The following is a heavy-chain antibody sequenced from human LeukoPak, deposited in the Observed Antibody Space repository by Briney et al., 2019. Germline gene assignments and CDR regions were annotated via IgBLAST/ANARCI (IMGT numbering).Heavy chain of an antibody. CDR1: GGSFSGYY. CDR3: ARESGSASGTFHY. V-gene: IGHV4-34*09. CDR2: IYYTRST. D-gene: IGHD1/OR15-1a*01. Sequence: SETLSLTCAVYGGSFSGYYWSWIRQHPGKGLEWIGYIYYTRSTNYNPSLKSRVTISGDTSKNQFSLTLSSVTAADTAVYYCARESGSASGTFHYWGQGTLVTVSS. J-gene: IGHJ4*02.